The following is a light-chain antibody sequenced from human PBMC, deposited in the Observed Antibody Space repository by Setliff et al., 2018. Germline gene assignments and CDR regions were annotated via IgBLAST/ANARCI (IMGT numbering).Light chain of an antibody. J-gene: IGLJ2*01. V-gene: IGLV3-21*04. CDR2: YDS. CDR3: QVWDSSSEHPVV. Sequence: SYELTQPPSVSVAPGKTARITCGGNNIGSESVHWYQQKPGQAPVLVIYYDSDRPSGIPERFSGSNSGNTATLTISRVEAGDEADYYCQVWDSSSEHPVVFGGGTKVTVL. CDR1: NIGSES.